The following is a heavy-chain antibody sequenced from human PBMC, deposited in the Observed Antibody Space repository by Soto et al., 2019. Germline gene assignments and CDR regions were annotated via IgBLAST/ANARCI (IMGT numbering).Heavy chain of an antibody. D-gene: IGHD3-10*01. Sequence: EPLLLSCAASGFTFSNYGMNWVRQAAGKGLEWVSYIGSSSNVIHYADSVKGRFTISRDDAKNSLYLQMNSLRDEDTSVYYCAKFRGFDYGPFDYWGQGALVTVYS. CDR2: IGSSSNVI. V-gene: IGHV3-48*02. J-gene: IGHJ4*02. CDR1: GFTFSNYG. CDR3: AKFRGFDYGPFDY.